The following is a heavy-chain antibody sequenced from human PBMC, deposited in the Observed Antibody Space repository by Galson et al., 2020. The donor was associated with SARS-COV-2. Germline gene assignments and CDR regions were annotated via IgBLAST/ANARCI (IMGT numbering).Heavy chain of an antibody. CDR2: ISYDGSND. CDR3: ARGPVRHYYESEPYSLLWYFDF. J-gene: IGHJ2*01. CDR1: GFSFSDFG. V-gene: IGHV3-30*03. D-gene: IGHD3-22*01. Sequence: GESLKISCAASGFSFSDFGMHWVRQSPGKGLEWVAVISYDGSNDYYADSVKGRFTISRDHSKNTLYLQMNSLRPEDTALYHCARGPVRHYYESEPYSLLWYFDFWGRGTLVTVSS.